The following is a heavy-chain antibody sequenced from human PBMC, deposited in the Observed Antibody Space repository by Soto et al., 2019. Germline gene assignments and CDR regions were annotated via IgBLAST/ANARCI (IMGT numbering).Heavy chain of an antibody. J-gene: IGHJ4*02. Sequence: GESLKISCQCSGYTFSNFWIGWVRQLPGQGLEWMGIIYPGDHETRYSPSFLGKVTISAETSINTAYLQWSSLEASDSAFYFGARSPRGSPYFDFWGQGALVTVSS. CDR2: IYPGDHET. CDR3: ARSPRGSPYFDF. V-gene: IGHV5-51*01. D-gene: IGHD2-21*01. CDR1: GYTFSNFW.